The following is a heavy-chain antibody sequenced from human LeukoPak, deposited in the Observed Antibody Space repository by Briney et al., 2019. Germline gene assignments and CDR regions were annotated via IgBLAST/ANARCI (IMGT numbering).Heavy chain of an antibody. J-gene: IGHJ4*02. V-gene: IGHV3-23*01. CDR3: ATNIDGVYY. D-gene: IGHD2-8*01. CDR2: MSTSRSST. CDR1: GFPFSTYA. Sequence: GGSLRLSCAASGFPFSTYAMNWVRQAPGKGLEWVSSMSTSRSSTYYADSVKGRFTISRDNSKSTLYLQMNSLRAEETAVYYFATNIDGVYYCGQGTLVIVSS.